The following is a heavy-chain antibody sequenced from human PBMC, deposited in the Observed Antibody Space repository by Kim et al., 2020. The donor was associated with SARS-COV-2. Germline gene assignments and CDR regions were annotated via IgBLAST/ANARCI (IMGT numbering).Heavy chain of an antibody. CDR3: AREAAAATYYYYGMDV. D-gene: IGHD6-13*01. J-gene: IGHJ6*02. CDR1: GFTVSSNY. CDR2: IYSGGST. Sequence: GGSLRLSCAASGFTVSSNYMSWVRQAPGKGLEWVSVIYSGGSTYYADSVKGRFTISRDNSKNTLYLQMNSLRAEDTAVYYCAREAAAATYYYYGMDVWGQGTTVTVSS. V-gene: IGHV3-53*01.